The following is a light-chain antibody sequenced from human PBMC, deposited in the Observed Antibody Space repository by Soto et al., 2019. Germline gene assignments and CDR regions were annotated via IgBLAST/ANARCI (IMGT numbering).Light chain of an antibody. Sequence: DIVMTQSPDFLGVSLGERATINCKSSQSLLYSSTNKNYLVWYQQKPGQPPKVLIHWATTRESGVPDRFSGSGSGTDFTLTIISLHPEDVALYYCQQYYSTPPTFGQGTRLEIK. CDR1: QSLLYSSTNKNY. CDR2: WAT. CDR3: QQYYSTPPT. V-gene: IGKV4-1*01. J-gene: IGKJ5*01.